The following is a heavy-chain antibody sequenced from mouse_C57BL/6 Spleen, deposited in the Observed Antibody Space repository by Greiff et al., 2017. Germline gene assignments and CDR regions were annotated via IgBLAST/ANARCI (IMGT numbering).Heavy chain of an antibody. J-gene: IGHJ1*03. CDR3: ARLYYYGSSPTEYFDV. CDR1: GYTFTSYW. D-gene: IGHD1-1*01. CDR2: IHPNCGST. V-gene: IGHV1-64*01. Sequence: VQLQQPGAELVKPGASVKLSCTASGYTFTSYWMHWVKQRPGQGLEWIGMIHPNCGSTNYNEKFKSKATLTDAKYSSTAYMQLSSLISEYSAVYYSARLYYYGSSPTEYFDVWGTGTTVTVSS.